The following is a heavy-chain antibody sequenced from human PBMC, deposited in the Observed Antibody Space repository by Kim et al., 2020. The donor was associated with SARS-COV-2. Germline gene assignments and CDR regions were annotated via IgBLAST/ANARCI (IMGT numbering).Heavy chain of an antibody. CDR2: IIPILGIA. D-gene: IGHD6-13*01. V-gene: IGHV1-69*04. J-gene: IGHJ6*02. CDR1: GGTFSSYA. CDR3: ARVHLVAAAGYNYYYGMDV. Sequence: SVKVSCKASGGTFSSYAISWVRQAPGQGLEWMGRIIPILGIANYAQKFQGRVTITADKSTSTAYMELSSLRSEDTAVYYCARVHLVAAAGYNYYYGMDVWGQGTTVTVSS.